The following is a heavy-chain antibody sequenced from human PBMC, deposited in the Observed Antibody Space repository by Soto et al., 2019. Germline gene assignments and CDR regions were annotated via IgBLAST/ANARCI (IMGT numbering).Heavy chain of an antibody. Sequence: SETLSLTCTVSGGSISSGGYYWSWIRQHPGKGLEWTGYIYYSGSTYYNPSLKSRVTISVDTSKNQFSLKLSSVTAADTAVYYCATNSDTAMVRPQVDYWGQGTLVTVSS. CDR3: ATNSDTAMVRPQVDY. D-gene: IGHD5-18*01. CDR2: IYYSGST. J-gene: IGHJ4*02. V-gene: IGHV4-31*03. CDR1: GGSISSGGYY.